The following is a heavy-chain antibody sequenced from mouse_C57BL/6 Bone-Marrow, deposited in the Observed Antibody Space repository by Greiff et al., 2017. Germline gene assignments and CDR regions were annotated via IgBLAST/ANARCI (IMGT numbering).Heavy chain of an antibody. V-gene: IGHV1-63*01. CDR1: GYTFTNYW. J-gene: IGHJ3*01. CDR3: ARGGIYYDYGGFAD. D-gene: IGHD2-4*01. Sequence: QVQLQQSGAELVRPGTSVKMSCKASGYTFTNYWIGWAKQRPGHGLEWIGDIYPGGGYTNYNEKFKGKATLTADKSSSTAYMQFSSLTSEDSAIYYCARGGIYYDYGGFADWGQGTLVTVSA. CDR2: IYPGGGYT.